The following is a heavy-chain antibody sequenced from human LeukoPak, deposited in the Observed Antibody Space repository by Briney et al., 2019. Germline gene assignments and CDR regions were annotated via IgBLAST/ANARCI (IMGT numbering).Heavy chain of an antibody. Sequence: PGGSLRLSCEASGFTFSSYGMHWVRQAPGKGLEWVAFIRYDGSNKYYADSVKGRFTISTDNSKNTLYLQMNSLRAEDTAVYYCAQQYYYDSSGYPYNWFDPWGQGTLVTVSS. V-gene: IGHV3-30*02. CDR2: IRYDGSNK. CDR1: GFTFSSYG. J-gene: IGHJ5*02. D-gene: IGHD3-22*01. CDR3: AQQYYYDSSGYPYNWFDP.